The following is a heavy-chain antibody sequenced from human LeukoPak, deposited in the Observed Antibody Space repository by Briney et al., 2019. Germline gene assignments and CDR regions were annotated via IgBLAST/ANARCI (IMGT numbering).Heavy chain of an antibody. J-gene: IGHJ5*02. Sequence: ASVKVSCKASGYTFTSYYMHWVRQAPGQGLEWMGIINPSGGSTSYAQKFQGRVTMTRDTSTSTVYMELSSLRSEDTAVYYCARAAYYYDSSGNNNWFDPWGQGTLVTVSP. CDR2: INPSGGST. CDR3: ARAAYYYDSSGNNNWFDP. V-gene: IGHV1-46*01. CDR1: GYTFTSYY. D-gene: IGHD3-22*01.